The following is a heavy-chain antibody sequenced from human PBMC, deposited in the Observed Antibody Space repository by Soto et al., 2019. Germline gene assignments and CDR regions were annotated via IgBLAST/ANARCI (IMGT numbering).Heavy chain of an antibody. D-gene: IGHD1-1*01. CDR1: GYTFTTSG. CDR2: ISAESGKT. Sequence: ASVKVSCKASGYTFTTSGVSWVRQAPGQGLEWVRWISAESGKTKYAQNLQGRVTMAIDTSTSTAYMELSSLRSEDTAVYYCARDRDWNDGPGYWGQGTLVTVSS. V-gene: IGHV1-18*01. J-gene: IGHJ4*02. CDR3: ARDRDWNDGPGY.